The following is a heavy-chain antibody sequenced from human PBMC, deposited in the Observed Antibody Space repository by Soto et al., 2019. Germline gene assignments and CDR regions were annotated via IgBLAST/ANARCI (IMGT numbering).Heavy chain of an antibody. D-gene: IGHD1-26*01. J-gene: IGHJ5*02. CDR2: ISYDGGNK. CDR1: GFTFSTYG. V-gene: IGHV3-30*18. CDR3: AKDLASQSASFYPCFDP. Sequence: AGSLRLSCAASGFTFSTYGMHWVRQAPGKGLEWVAVISYDGGNKYYADSVKGRFTISRDNSKNTLYLQMNSLRAEDTAVYYCAKDLASQSASFYPCFDPWGQGT.